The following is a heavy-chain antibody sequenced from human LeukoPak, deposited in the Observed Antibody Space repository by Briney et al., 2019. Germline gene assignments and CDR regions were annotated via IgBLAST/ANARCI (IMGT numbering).Heavy chain of an antibody. V-gene: IGHV1-46*01. Sequence: ASVKVSCKASGYTFTSYYMHWVRQAPGQGLEWMGIINPSGGSTSYAQKFQGRVTMTRDTSASTVYMELSSLRSEDTAVYYCARGPEYSSSSSGWFDPWGQGTLVTVSS. J-gene: IGHJ5*02. D-gene: IGHD6-6*01. CDR1: GYTFTSYY. CDR2: INPSGGST. CDR3: ARGPEYSSSSSGWFDP.